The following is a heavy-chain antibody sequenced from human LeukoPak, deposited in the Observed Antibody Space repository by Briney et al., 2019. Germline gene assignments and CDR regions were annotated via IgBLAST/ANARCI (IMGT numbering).Heavy chain of an antibody. D-gene: IGHD7-27*01. CDR3: ARGFLGTAYFDY. V-gene: IGHV3-64*01. J-gene: IGHJ4*02. CDR2: ISCTGDST. Sequence: GGSLRLSCVASGFTFSRYAMFWVRQAPGKGLDYVSAISCTGDSTYYANSVKGRFTISRDNSKNTLYLQMGSLRAEDMAVYYCARGFLGTAYFDYWGQGTLVTVSS. CDR1: GFTFSRYA.